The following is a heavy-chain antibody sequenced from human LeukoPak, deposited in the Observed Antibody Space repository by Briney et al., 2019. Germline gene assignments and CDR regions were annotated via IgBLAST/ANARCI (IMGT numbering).Heavy chain of an antibody. J-gene: IGHJ5*02. CDR1: GFTFSSYE. V-gene: IGHV3-48*03. D-gene: IGHD3-10*01. CDR2: ISSSGSTI. CDR3: AKGPAMVRGTFDP. Sequence: GGSLRLSCAASGFTFSSYEMNWVRQAPGKGLEWVSYISSSGSTIYYADSVKGRFTISRDNAKNSLYLQMNSLRTGETAVYYCAKGPAMVRGTFDPWGQGTLVTVSS.